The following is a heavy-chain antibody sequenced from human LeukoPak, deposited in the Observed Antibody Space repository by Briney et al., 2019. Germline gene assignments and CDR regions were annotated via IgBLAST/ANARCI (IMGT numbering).Heavy chain of an antibody. CDR2: MNPNSGNT. D-gene: IGHD6-13*01. CDR1: GYTFTSYD. J-gene: IGHJ4*02. Sequence: ASVKVSCKASGYTFTSYDINWVRQATGQGLEWTGWMNPNSGNTGYAQKFQGRVTMTRNTSISTAYMELSSLRSEDTAVYYCARRNWGIAAADYWGQGTLVTVSS. V-gene: IGHV1-8*01. CDR3: ARRNWGIAAADY.